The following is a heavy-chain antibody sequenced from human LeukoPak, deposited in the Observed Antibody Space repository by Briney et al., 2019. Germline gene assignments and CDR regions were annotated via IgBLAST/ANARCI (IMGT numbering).Heavy chain of an antibody. J-gene: IGHJ4*02. CDR2: IYTSGST. D-gene: IGHD2-2*01. V-gene: IGHV4-4*07. Sequence: PSETLSLTCTVSGGSISSYYSSWIRQPAGKGLEWIGRIYTSGSTKYNPSLKSRVTMSVDTSKNQFSLKLSSVTAADTAVYNCARGSLQYCSSTSCYLGDPYYFDYWGQGTLVTVSS. CDR1: GGSISSYY. CDR3: ARGSLQYCSSTSCYLGDPYYFDY.